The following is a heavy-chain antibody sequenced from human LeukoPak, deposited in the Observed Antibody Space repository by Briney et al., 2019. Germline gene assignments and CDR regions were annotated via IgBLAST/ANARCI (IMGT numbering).Heavy chain of an antibody. CDR3: ARGQLVLSDAFDI. CDR1: GYTFIGYY. V-gene: IGHV1-69*06. J-gene: IGHJ3*02. Sequence: GASVKVSCKASGYTFIGYYIHWVRQAPGQGLEWMGGIIPIFGTANYAQKFQGRVTITADKSTSTAYMELSSLRSEDTAVYYCARGQLVLSDAFDIWGQGTMVTVSS. D-gene: IGHD6-13*01. CDR2: IIPIFGTA.